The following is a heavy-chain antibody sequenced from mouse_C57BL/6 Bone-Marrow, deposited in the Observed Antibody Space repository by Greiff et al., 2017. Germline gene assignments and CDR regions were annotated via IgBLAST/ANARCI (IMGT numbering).Heavy chain of an antibody. D-gene: IGHD2-10*02. V-gene: IGHV1-69*01. Sequence: QVQLQQPGAELVMPGASVKLSCKASGYTFTSYWMHWVKQRPGQGLEWIGEIDPSDSYTNYNQKFKGKSTLTVDKSSSTAYMQLSSLTSEDSAVYYCARGGYCNYYFDYWGQGTTLTVSS. J-gene: IGHJ2*01. CDR3: ARGGYCNYYFDY. CDR1: GYTFTSYW. CDR2: IDPSDSYT.